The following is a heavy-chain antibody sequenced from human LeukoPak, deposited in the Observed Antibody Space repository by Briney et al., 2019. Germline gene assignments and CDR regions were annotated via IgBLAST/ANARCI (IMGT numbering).Heavy chain of an antibody. D-gene: IGHD5-12*01. CDR3: ARVATRVGKIDY. Sequence: PGGSLRLSCSASGFTFSRYAMHWVRQAPGKGLEYVSAISSNGGGTYYADSVKGRFTISRDNSKNTLYLQMSSLRAEDTAVYYCARVATRVGKIDYWGQGTLVTVSS. CDR2: ISSNGGGT. CDR1: GFTFSRYA. J-gene: IGHJ4*02. V-gene: IGHV3-64D*06.